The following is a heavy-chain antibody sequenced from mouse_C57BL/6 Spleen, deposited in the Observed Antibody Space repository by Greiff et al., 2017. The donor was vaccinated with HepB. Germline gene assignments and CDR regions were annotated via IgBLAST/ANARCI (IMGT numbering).Heavy chain of an antibody. CDR1: GFTFSSYA. CDR2: ISDGGSYT. CDR3: ARDGDYYSNYGRFAY. Sequence: DVMLVESGGGLVKPGGSLKLSCAASGFTFSSYAMSWVRQTPEKRLEWVATISDGGSYTYYPDNVKGRFTISRDNAKNNLYLQMSHLKSEDTAMYYCARDGDYYSNYGRFAYWGQGTLVTVSA. V-gene: IGHV5-4*01. J-gene: IGHJ3*01. D-gene: IGHD2-5*01.